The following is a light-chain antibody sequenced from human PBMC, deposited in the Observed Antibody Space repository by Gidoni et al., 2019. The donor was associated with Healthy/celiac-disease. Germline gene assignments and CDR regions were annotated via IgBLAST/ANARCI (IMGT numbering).Light chain of an antibody. J-gene: IGKJ4*01. V-gene: IGKV3-15*01. CDR2: GAS. CDR1: QSVSSN. Sequence: EIVMTQSPPTLSVSPGERATLSCRASQSVSSNLAWYQQKPGQAPRLLIYGASTRATGIPARFRGIGSGTEFTLTISSLQSEDFAVYYCQQYNNWSLTFGGGTKLEIK. CDR3: QQYNNWSLT.